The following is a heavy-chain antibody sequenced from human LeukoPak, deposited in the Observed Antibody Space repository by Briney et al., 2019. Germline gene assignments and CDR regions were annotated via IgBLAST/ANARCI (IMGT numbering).Heavy chain of an antibody. CDR1: GFTFSSYE. J-gene: IGHJ4*02. Sequence: GGSLRLSCAASGFTFSSYEMNWVRQAPGKGLEWVSYISSSGSTIYYADSVKGRFTISRVNSKNTLYLQMTSLRAEDTAVYYCAKTSADYWGQGTLVIVSS. CDR2: ISSSGSTI. CDR3: AKTSADY. V-gene: IGHV3-48*03.